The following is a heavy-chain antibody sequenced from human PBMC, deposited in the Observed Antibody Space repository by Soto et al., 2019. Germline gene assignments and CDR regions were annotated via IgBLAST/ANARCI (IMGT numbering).Heavy chain of an antibody. J-gene: IGHJ6*02. Sequence: QVQLVQSGAEVKKPGSSVKVSCKASGGTFSSYAISWVRQAPGQGLEWMGGIIPIFGTANYAQKFQGRVTITADESTSTAYMELSSPRSEDTAVYYCAREASYGDYVEPGMDVWGQGTTVTVSS. D-gene: IGHD4-17*01. V-gene: IGHV1-69*01. CDR1: GGTFSSYA. CDR2: IIPIFGTA. CDR3: AREASYGDYVEPGMDV.